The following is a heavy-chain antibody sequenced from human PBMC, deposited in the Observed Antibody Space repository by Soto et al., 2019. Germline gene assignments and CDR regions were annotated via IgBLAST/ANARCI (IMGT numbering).Heavy chain of an antibody. J-gene: IGHJ4*02. CDR1: GGTFSTST. CDR3: ARDLSIGSVYSGYDVIDK. V-gene: IGHV1-69*08. Sequence: QVQLVQSGAEVKKPGSSVKVSCKASGGTFSTSTFTWVRQAPGQGLEWMGRIIPILSTADYAQQFQGTVTITADEATSTVYMELISLRSQDTGVYYCARDLSIGSVYSGYDVIDKWGQGTLVTVSS. D-gene: IGHD5-12*01. CDR2: IIPILSTA.